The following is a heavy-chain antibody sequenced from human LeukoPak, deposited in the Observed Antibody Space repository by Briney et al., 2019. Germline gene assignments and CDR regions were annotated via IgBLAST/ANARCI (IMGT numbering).Heavy chain of an antibody. V-gene: IGHV3-53*01. CDR3: AKDRIYGDSGKGFDY. J-gene: IGHJ4*02. D-gene: IGHD4-17*01. Sequence: PGGSLRLSCAASGFTVSENYMSWVRQAPGKGLEWVSLIYSDNSGGATYYADSVKGRFTISRDNSKNTLYLQMNSLRAEDTAVYYCAKDRIYGDSGKGFDYWGQGTLVTVSS. CDR2: IYSDNSGGAT. CDR1: GFTVSENY.